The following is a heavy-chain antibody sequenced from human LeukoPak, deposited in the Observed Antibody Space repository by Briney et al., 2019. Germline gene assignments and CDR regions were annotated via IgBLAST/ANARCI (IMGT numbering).Heavy chain of an antibody. CDR2: IWHGQKKE. J-gene: IGHJ3*02. V-gene: IGHV3-33*08. D-gene: IGHD3-10*01. CDR1: GFTFSKYG. Sequence: GTSLRLSCAASGFTFSKYGMHWVRQAPGKGLEWVAVIWHGQKKEYYADSVKGRFTISRDNSKNTLDLQMRSLRAEDTAVYYCARADSGSGSYAFDIWGQGTRVTVSS. CDR3: ARADSGSGSYAFDI.